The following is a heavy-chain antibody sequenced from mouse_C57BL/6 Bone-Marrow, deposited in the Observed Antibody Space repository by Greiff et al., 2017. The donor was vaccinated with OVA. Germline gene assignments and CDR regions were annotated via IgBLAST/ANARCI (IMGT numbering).Heavy chain of an antibody. CDR1: GYTFTDYE. V-gene: IGHV1-15*01. CDR3: TRGYSNYYAMDY. Sequence: VQLQQSGAELVRPGASVTLSCKASGYTFTDYEMHWVKQTPVHGLEWIGAIDPETGGPAYNQKFKGKAILTADKSSSTAYMERRSLTSEDSAVYYCTRGYSNYYAMDYWGQGTSVTVSS. J-gene: IGHJ4*01. CDR2: IDPETGGP. D-gene: IGHD2-5*01.